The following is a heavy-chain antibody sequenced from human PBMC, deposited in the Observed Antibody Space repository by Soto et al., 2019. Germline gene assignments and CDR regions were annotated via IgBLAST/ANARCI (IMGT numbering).Heavy chain of an antibody. D-gene: IGHD5-12*01. V-gene: IGHV3-49*04. J-gene: IGHJ4*02. Sequence: GGSLRLSCTGSGFTFGAYTMSWVRQAPGKGLEWVGSIRSTAYGAPTDVAASVKGRFTISRDDSNGTAYLQMNSLKTEDAAVYYCTTVRWLQLDDDYWGQGTLVTVSS. CDR3: TTVRWLQLDDDY. CDR2: IRSTAYGAPT. CDR1: GFTFGAYT.